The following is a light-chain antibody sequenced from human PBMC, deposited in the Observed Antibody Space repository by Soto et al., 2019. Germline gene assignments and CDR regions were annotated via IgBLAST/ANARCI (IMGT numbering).Light chain of an antibody. CDR3: QTWGTATVV. Sequence: QPVLTQSPSASASLGASVKLTCTLSSGHSSYAIAWHQQQPEKGPRYLMKVNSGGSHSKGDGIPDRFSGSSSGAERYLTISSLQSEDEADYYCQTWGTATVVFGGGTKVTVL. CDR2: VNSGGSH. V-gene: IGLV4-69*01. CDR1: SGHSSYA. J-gene: IGLJ2*01.